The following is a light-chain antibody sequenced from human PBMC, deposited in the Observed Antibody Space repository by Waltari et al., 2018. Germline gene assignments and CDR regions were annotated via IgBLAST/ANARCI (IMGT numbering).Light chain of an antibody. J-gene: IGLJ3*02. CDR1: ASNIGGNL. CDR2: RSD. Sequence: VLTQTPSASGTPGQRVTISCSGSASNIGGNLVNWYQQLPGKAPKLLIYRSDLRPSGVPDRFSGSKSGTSASLAISGLQSEDEADYFCASWDDSLNGHWVFGGGTKVTVL. V-gene: IGLV1-44*01. CDR3: ASWDDSLNGHWV.